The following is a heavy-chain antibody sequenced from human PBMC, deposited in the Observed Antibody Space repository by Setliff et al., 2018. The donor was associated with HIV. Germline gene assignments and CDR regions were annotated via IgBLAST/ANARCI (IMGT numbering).Heavy chain of an antibody. V-gene: IGHV3-43D*04. J-gene: IGHJ6*02. CDR2: ITWNGGRT. Sequence: GGSLRLSCAASGFTFDDYTMHWVRQAPGKGLEWVSLITWNGGRTSYADSVKGRFTISRDNSKNSLFLQMNSLRAEDTAVYYCTRDGPGRARADYYGMDVWGQGTTVTVSS. CDR1: GFTFDDYT. CDR3: TRDGPGRARADYYGMDV.